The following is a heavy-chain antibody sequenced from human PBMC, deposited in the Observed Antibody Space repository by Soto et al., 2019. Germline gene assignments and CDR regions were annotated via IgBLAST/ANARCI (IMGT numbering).Heavy chain of an antibody. V-gene: IGHV4-30-2*06. Sequence: QLQLQESASGLVKPSETLSLTCTVSGGSISRGTFSWTWIRQSPGKGLEWIGYIYHSGSTYYNPSLRSRLKMSIDRSMNQFSLKLSSVTAADTAVYYCARGPLWFGELEHRNNWFDPWGQGTVVTVSS. D-gene: IGHD3-10*01. CDR2: IYHSGST. CDR1: GGSISRGTFS. J-gene: IGHJ5*02. CDR3: ARGPLWFGELEHRNNWFDP.